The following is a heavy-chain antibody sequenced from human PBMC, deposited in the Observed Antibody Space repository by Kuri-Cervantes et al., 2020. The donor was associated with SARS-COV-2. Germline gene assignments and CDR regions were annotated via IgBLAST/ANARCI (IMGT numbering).Heavy chain of an antibody. Sequence: LRLSCTVSGGPISSGSYYWSWIRQPAGKGLEWNGRIYTSGSTNYNPSLKSRVTISVDTSKNQFSLKLSSVTAADTAVYYCARDIPSFNWNYHPPYYYYTDVWGKGTTVTVSS. CDR2: IYTSGST. CDR1: GGPISSGSYY. D-gene: IGHD1-7*01. V-gene: IGHV4-61*02. J-gene: IGHJ6*03. CDR3: ARDIPSFNWNYHPPYYYYTDV.